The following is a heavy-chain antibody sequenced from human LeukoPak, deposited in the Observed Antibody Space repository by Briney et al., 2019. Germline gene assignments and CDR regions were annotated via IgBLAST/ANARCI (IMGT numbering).Heavy chain of an antibody. CDR2: IYYSGST. CDR3: ARSSAAAGSYDY. CDR1: GGSISSSSYY. J-gene: IGHJ4*02. V-gene: IGHV4-39*07. Sequence: PSETLSLTCTVSGGSISSSSYYWGWIRQPPGKGLEWIGSIYYSGSTYYNPSLKSRVTISVDTSKNQFSLKLSSVTAADTAVYYCARSSAAAGSYDYWGQGTLVTVSS. D-gene: IGHD6-13*01.